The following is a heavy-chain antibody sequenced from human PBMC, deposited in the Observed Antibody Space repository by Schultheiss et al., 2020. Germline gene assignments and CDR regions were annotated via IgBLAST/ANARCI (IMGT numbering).Heavy chain of an antibody. D-gene: IGHD5-12*01. Sequence: SETLSLTCGVSGGSVSNGKWWSWVRQHPGKGLEWIGYIFYTGSTYYNPSLKSRVTISVDTSKNQFSLKLSSVTAADTAVYYCAREKSPTTFYFYGFDVWGQGTTVTVSS. V-gene: IGHV4-31*11. J-gene: IGHJ6*02. CDR1: GGSVSNGKW. CDR2: IFYTGST. CDR3: AREKSPTTFYFYGFDV.